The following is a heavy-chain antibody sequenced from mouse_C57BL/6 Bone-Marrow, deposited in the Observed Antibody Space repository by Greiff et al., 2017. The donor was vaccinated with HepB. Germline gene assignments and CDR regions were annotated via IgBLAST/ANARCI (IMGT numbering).Heavy chain of an antibody. CDR1: GFSFNTYA. J-gene: IGHJ1*03. Sequence: DVQLQESGGGLVQPKGSLKLSCAASGFSFNTYAMNWVRQAPGKGLEWVARIRSKSNNYATYYADSVKDRFTISRDDSESMLYLQMNNLKTEDTAMYYCVRDYYGSRGYWYFDVWGTGTTVTVSS. D-gene: IGHD1-1*01. CDR3: VRDYYGSRGYWYFDV. CDR2: IRSKSNNYAT. V-gene: IGHV10-1*01.